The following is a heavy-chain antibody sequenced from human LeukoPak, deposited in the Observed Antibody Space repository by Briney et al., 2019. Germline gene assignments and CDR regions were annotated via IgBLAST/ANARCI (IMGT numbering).Heavy chain of an antibody. J-gene: IGHJ3*02. CDR1: GGSITSGSFY. D-gene: IGHD3-22*01. CDR3: ARHQYYYDSSGQEAFDI. CDR2: VYSSGNT. Sequence: SENLSLTCTVSGGSITSGSFYWGWIRQPPGKGLEWIASVYSSGNTYYKPSLQSRLTISVDTSKNQFSLKLSSVTAADTAVYYCARHQYYYDSSGQEAFDIWGQGTMVTVSS. V-gene: IGHV4-39*01.